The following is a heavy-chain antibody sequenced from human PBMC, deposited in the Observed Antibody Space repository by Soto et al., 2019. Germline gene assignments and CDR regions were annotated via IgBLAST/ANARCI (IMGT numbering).Heavy chain of an antibody. CDR3: ARSPPGTAMVIVAY. CDR2: IYYRGNT. D-gene: IGHD5-18*01. J-gene: IGHJ4*02. Sequence: SETLSLTCTVSGGSISSYYWNWIRQPPGKGLEWIGYIYYRGNTNYNPSLKSRVTISVDTSKNQFSLKLSSVTAADTAVYYCARSPPGTAMVIVAYWGQGTLVTV. CDR1: GGSISSYY. V-gene: IGHV4-59*08.